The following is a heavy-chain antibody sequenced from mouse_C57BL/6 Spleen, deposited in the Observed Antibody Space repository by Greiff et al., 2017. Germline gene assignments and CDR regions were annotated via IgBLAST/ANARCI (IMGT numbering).Heavy chain of an antibody. J-gene: IGHJ3*01. Sequence: EVQVVESGGGLVKPGGSLKLSCAASGFTFSDYGMHWVRQAPEKGLEWVAYISSGSGNTYYADTVKGRFTISRDNAKNTLFLQMTSLRSEDTAMYYCARPDYGSSYWFAYWGQGTLVTVAA. CDR1: GFTFSDYG. CDR2: ISSGSGNT. V-gene: IGHV5-17*01. CDR3: ARPDYGSSYWFAY. D-gene: IGHD1-1*01.